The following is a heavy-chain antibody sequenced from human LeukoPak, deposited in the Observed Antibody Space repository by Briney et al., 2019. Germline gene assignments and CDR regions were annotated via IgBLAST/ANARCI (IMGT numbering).Heavy chain of an antibody. CDR1: GFTFNNYW. D-gene: IGHD3-10*01. V-gene: IGHV3-7*01. J-gene: IGHJ6*03. Sequence: GGSLRLSCVASGFTFNNYWMTWVRQAPGKGLEWVANIKQDGSEKYYVDSVKGRFTISRDNAKNSLYLQMNSLRAEDTAVYYCARGLITMVRGVIITGYYYYYMDVWGKGTTVTVSS. CDR3: ARGLITMVRGVIITGYYYYYMDV. CDR2: IKQDGSEK.